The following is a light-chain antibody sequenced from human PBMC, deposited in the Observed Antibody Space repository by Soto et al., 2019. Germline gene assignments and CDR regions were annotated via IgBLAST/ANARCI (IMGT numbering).Light chain of an antibody. V-gene: IGKV1-5*03. CDR3: QQFYSYPLT. J-gene: IGKJ4*01. CDR2: KAS. Sequence: DIQMTQSPSTLSASVGDRVTITCRASQSISSWLAWYQQKQGKAPKVLIYKASSLESEVPSRFSGSGSGTEFTLTISSLQPEDFATYYCQQFYSYPLTFGGGTKVEIK. CDR1: QSISSW.